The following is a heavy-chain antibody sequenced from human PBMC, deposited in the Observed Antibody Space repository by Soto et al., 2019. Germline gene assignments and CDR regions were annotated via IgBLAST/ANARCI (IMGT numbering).Heavy chain of an antibody. Sequence: SETLSLTCAVYGGSFSGYYWSWIRQPPGKGLEWIGEINHSGSTNYNPSLKSRVTISVDTSKNQFSLKLSSVTAADTAVYYCARLVGATDYWGQGTLVTVSS. V-gene: IGHV4-34*01. CDR1: GGSFSGYY. CDR3: ARLVGATDY. D-gene: IGHD1-26*01. J-gene: IGHJ4*02. CDR2: INHSGST.